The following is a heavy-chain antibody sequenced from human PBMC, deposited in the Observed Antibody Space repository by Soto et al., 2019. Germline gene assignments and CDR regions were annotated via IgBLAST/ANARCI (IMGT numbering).Heavy chain of an antibody. CDR3: ATTNGFFDY. J-gene: IGHJ4*02. Sequence: QVQLVESGGDLVKPGGSLRLSCAASGFIFSDYYMSWIRQTPGKGLEWLSYISSSSSTIYYADSVKGRFTVSRDNAMNSLYLQMDRLRAQDTAVYYCATTNGFFDYWGQGTLVTVSS. D-gene: IGHD1-1*01. CDR2: ISSSSSTI. CDR1: GFIFSDYY. V-gene: IGHV3-11*01.